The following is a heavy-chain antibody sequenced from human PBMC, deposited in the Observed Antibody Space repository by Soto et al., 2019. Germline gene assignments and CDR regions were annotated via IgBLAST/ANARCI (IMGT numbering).Heavy chain of an antibody. CDR2: IIPMFGKA. Sequence: QVQLVQSGAEVREPGSSVKVSCEASGGTFRSYAINWVRQAPGQGLEWMGGIIPMFGKANYAEKFLGRVTITADEATRRAYRESSSLKSEDTAVFYSERRMETKYCYCMDVWGLGTKGTVSS. D-gene: IGHD2-15*01. J-gene: IGHJ6*02. V-gene: IGHV1-69*01. CDR3: ERRMETKYCYCMDV. CDR1: GGTFRSYA.